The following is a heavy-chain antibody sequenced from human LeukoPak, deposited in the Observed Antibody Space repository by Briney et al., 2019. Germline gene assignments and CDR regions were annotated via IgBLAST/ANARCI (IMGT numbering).Heavy chain of an antibody. D-gene: IGHD6-13*01. CDR2: IYHSGST. J-gene: IGHJ4*02. CDR1: GYSISSGYY. V-gene: IGHV4-38-2*02. Sequence: PSETLSLTCTVSGYSISSGYYWGWIRPPPGKGLEWIGSIYHSGSTYYNPSLKSRVTISVDTSKNQFSLKLSSVTAADTAVYYCARVGAAGPYYFDYWGQGTLVTVSS. CDR3: ARVGAAGPYYFDY.